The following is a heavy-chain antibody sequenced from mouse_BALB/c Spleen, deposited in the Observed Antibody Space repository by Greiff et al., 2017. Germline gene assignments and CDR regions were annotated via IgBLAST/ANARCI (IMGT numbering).Heavy chain of an antibody. V-gene: IGHV3-6*02. J-gene: IGHJ2*01. CDR2: ISYDGSN. CDR3: ARALITTAFDY. CDR1: GYSITSGYY. Sequence: EVQLKESGPGLVKPSQSLSLTCSVTGYSITSGYYWNWIRQFPGNKLEWMGYISYDGSNNYNPSLKNRISITRDTSKNQFFLKLNSVTTEDTATYYCARALITTAFDYWGQGTTLTVSS. D-gene: IGHD1-2*01.